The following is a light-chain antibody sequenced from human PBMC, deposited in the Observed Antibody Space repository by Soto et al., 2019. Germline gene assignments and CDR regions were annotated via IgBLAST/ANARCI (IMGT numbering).Light chain of an antibody. Sequence: QSALTQPASVSGSPGQSVTISCTGTSRGIGAYDYVSWYQQHPGGVPKLLIYDVSSRPSGVSSRFSGSKSGNTASLTISGLQADDESHYYCSSFADSSARDYVFGGGTKLTVL. CDR1: SRGIGAYDY. J-gene: IGLJ1*01. CDR2: DVS. V-gene: IGLV2-14*03. CDR3: SSFADSSARDYV.